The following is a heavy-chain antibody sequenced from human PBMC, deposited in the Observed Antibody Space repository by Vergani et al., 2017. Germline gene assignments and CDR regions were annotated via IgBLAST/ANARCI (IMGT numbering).Heavy chain of an antibody. CDR2: IHTGGST. CDR1: GESIRSGSHY. V-gene: IGHV4-61*02. CDR3: AGSRPYCTSGSCPAI. J-gene: IGHJ4*02. D-gene: IGHD2-15*01. Sequence: QLQLHKSGPGLLKPSQTLSLTCTVSGESIRSGSHYWSWIRQPAGKGPEWIGHIHTGGSTDLNPSFKSRVSISVDTSKSQFSLKLNSVTVADTAVYYCAGSRPYCTSGSCPAIWGQGTLVTVSS.